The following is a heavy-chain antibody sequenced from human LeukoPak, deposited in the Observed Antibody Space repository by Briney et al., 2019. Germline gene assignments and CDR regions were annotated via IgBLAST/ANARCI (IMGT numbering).Heavy chain of an antibody. D-gene: IGHD3-10*01. V-gene: IGHV3-74*01. Sequence: GGSLRLSCAASGFTFSSYWMHWVRQAPGKGLVWVSRINSDGSSTSYADSVKGRFTISRDNAKNTLYLQMNSLRAEDTAVYYCARDPNLSSGSYYNGGPFDYWGQGTLVTVSS. CDR2: INSDGSST. CDR3: ARDPNLSSGSYYNGGPFDY. CDR1: GFTFSSYW. J-gene: IGHJ4*02.